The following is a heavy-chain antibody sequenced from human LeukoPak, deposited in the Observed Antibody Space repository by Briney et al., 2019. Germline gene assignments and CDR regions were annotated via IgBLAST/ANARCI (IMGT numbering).Heavy chain of an antibody. J-gene: IGHJ1*01. CDR3: ANLPSPPPPQH. Sequence: GGSLRLSCAASGFRFRDYWVHWVPQAPGKGLVGVSHVNSDGSTTNYADSVKRGFTISRDNSRNTLYLQMNSLRADDTAGYYCANLPSPPPPQHGGQGTLVTVSS. CDR2: VNSDGSTT. V-gene: IGHV3-74*01. CDR1: GFRFRDYW.